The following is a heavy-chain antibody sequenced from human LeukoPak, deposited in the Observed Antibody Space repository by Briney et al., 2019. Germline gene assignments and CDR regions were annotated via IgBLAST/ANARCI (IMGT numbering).Heavy chain of an antibody. CDR2: VYYSGNT. CDR1: GGSISGYY. V-gene: IGHV4-59*08. CDR3: ARHGDNSSYYFDY. J-gene: IGHJ4*02. Sequence: SETLSLTCAVSGGSISGYYWSWIRQPPGKGLEWIGYVYYSGNTKYNPSLKSRVTMSVDTSKNQFSLRLSSVTARDTAVYYCARHGDNSSYYFDYWGQGTLVTVSS. D-gene: IGHD6-6*01.